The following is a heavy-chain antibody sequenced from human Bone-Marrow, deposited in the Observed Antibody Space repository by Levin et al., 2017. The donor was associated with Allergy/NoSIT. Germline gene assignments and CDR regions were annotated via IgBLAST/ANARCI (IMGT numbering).Heavy chain of an antibody. CDR1: GFVVSRNH. J-gene: IGHJ4*02. V-gene: IGHV3-53*01. CDR2: TYSGGST. D-gene: IGHD1-20*01. CDR3: ARDNFDTPGELDY. Sequence: GESLKISCAASGFVVSRNHMSWVRQAPGEGLEWLSVTYSGGSTFYRDSVKDRLTITRDNFKNTLYLQMRSLRAEDTGIYYCARDNFDTPGELDYWGQGTLVTVSS.